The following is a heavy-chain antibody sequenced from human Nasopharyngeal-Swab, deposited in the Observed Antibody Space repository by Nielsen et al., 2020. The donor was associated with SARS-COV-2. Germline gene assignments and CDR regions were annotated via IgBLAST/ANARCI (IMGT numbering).Heavy chain of an antibody. J-gene: IGHJ4*01. CDR1: GASISSSNYY. CDR3: ARHSSGWSLDY. V-gene: IGHV4-39*01. D-gene: IGHD6-19*01. CDR2: IYYSGNT. Sequence: SETLSLICTVSGASISSSNYYWGWIRQPPGKGLEWIGTIYYSGNTYFNPSLKSRVTMSVDTSKHQFSLNLSSVTAADTALYYCARHSSGWSLDYWDHGTLVTVSS.